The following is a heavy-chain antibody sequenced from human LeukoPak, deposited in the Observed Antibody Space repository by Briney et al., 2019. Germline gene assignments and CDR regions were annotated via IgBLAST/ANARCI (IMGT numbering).Heavy chain of an antibody. CDR3: ARGPQYCSDGSCYSYAFDI. V-gene: IGHV4-59*01. CDR2: IYYSGST. J-gene: IGHJ3*02. Sequence: SETLSLTCTVSGGSISTSYWSWIRQPPGKGLEWIGYIYYSGSTNYNPSLKSRVTISVDTTKNQFSLKLSSVTAADTAVYYCARGPQYCSDGSCYSYAFDIWGQGTMVTVSS. D-gene: IGHD2-15*01. CDR1: GGSISTSY.